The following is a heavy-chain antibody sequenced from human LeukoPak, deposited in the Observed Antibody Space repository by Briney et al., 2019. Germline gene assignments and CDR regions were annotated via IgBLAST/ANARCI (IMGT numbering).Heavy chain of an antibody. D-gene: IGHD3-16*01. J-gene: IGHJ4*02. Sequence: PGGSLRLSCAASGFTVSSNHMSWVRQAPGKGLEWVSVIYSGGSTYYADSVKGRFTISRDNSKNMLFLQMNSLTVEDTAVYYCARWGDGKKFDYWGQGTLLTVSS. V-gene: IGHV3-53*01. CDR3: ARWGDGKKFDY. CDR2: IYSGGST. CDR1: GFTVSSNH.